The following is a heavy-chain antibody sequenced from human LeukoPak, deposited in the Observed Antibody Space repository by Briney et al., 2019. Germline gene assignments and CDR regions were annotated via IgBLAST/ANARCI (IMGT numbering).Heavy chain of an antibody. J-gene: IGHJ4*02. Sequence: SETLSLTCTVSGGSISSYYWSWIRQPPGKGLEWIGYIYYSGSTNYNPSLKSRVTISVDTSKNQFSLKLSSVTAADTAVYYRARDGDGSTSRWALDYWGQGTLVTVSS. CDR3: ARDGDGSTSRWALDY. V-gene: IGHV4-59*01. CDR1: GGSISSYY. D-gene: IGHD2-2*01. CDR2: IYYSGST.